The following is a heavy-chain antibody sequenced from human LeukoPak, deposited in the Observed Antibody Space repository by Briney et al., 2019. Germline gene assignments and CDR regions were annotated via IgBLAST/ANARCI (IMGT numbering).Heavy chain of an antibody. D-gene: IGHD3-3*01. CDR3: ARKNYDFLSGGPKHFDY. J-gene: IGHJ4*02. V-gene: IGHV3-7*01. Sequence: GGSLRLSCAASGFIFSNYWMSWVRQAPGKGLERVANIKLDGSEKNYVDSVKGRFTISRDNAKNSLYLQMNSLRAEDTAVYYCARKNYDFLSGGPKHFDYWGQGTLVTVSS. CDR1: GFIFSNYW. CDR2: IKLDGSEK.